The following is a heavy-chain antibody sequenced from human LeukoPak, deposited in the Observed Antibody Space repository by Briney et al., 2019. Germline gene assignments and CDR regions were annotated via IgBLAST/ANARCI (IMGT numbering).Heavy chain of an antibody. J-gene: IGHJ4*02. V-gene: IGHV3-53*01. CDR1: GVTVSNYY. D-gene: IGHD7-27*01. Sequence: GGSLRLSCAASGVTVSNYYMSWVRQAPGKGLEWASVIYTGGSTWYADSVKGRFTLSRDNSKNTLYLQMNSLRAEDTAVYYCARGPGDYWGQGTLVTVSS. CDR2: IYTGGST. CDR3: ARGPGDY.